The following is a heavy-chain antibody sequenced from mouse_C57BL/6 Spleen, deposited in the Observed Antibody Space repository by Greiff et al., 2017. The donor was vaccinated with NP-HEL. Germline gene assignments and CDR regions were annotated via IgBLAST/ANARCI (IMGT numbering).Heavy chain of an antibody. CDR3: AKKLGRGYAMDY. D-gene: IGHD4-1*01. J-gene: IGHJ4*01. Sequence: EVQVVESGPGLVKPSQSLSLTCSVTGYSITSGYYWNWIRQFPGNKLEWMGYISYDGSNNYNPSLKNRISITRDTSKNQFFLKLNSVTTEDTATYYCAKKLGRGYAMDYWGQGTSVTVSS. CDR1: GYSITSGYY. CDR2: ISYDGSN. V-gene: IGHV3-6*01.